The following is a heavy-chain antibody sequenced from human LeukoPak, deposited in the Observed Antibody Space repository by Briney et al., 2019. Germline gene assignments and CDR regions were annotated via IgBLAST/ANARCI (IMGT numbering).Heavy chain of an antibody. CDR3: ARGRYCPNGVCPDYYYYMDV. V-gene: IGHV4-39*01. D-gene: IGHD2-8*01. J-gene: IGHJ6*03. Sequence: PSETLSLTCTVSGGSISSRYYWGWVRQPPGKGLEWIGTVYYSGRTYYNPSLKSRLTISVDTSKNQFSLKLNSVTAADTAVYYCARGRYCPNGVCPDYYYYMDVWGKGTTVTVSS. CDR1: GGSISSRYY. CDR2: VYYSGRT.